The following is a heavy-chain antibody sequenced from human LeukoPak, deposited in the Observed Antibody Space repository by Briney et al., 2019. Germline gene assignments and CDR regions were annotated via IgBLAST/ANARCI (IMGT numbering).Heavy chain of an antibody. D-gene: IGHD1-26*01. Sequence: PSETLSLTCAVSGASVSGSNYYWGWIRQPPGKGLEWIGNIYSSGSTYYNASLQSRVTISIDTSKYQFSLRLNSVTAADTAMYFCAKSGGYGLIDYWGQGTRVIVSS. V-gene: IGHV4-39*01. CDR1: GASVSGSNYY. CDR2: IYSSGST. J-gene: IGHJ4*02. CDR3: AKSGGYGLIDY.